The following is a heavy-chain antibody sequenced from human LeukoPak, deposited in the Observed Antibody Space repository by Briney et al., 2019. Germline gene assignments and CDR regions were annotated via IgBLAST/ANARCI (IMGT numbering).Heavy chain of an antibody. CDR1: GFTFSSYS. V-gene: IGHV3-48*01. CDR3: ARGSSWYDIDY. CDR2: ISSSSTI. D-gene: IGHD6-13*01. J-gene: IGHJ4*02. Sequence: PGGSLRLSCAASGFTFSSYSMNWVRQAPGKGLEWVSYISSSSTIYYADSVKGRFTISRDNAKNSLYLQMNSLRAEDTAVYYCARGSSWYDIDYWGQGTLVTVSS.